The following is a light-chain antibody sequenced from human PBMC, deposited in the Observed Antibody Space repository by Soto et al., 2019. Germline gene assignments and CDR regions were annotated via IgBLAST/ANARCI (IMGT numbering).Light chain of an antibody. Sequence: QSVLTHPAAVSGSPGQSMTICCTGTSGDVGGYNYVSWYQQHPGKAPKLMFYEVSNRPSGVSNRFSGSKAGNTASRTISGLQAEDEADYYCSSYTSSYVFGTGTKVTVL. V-gene: IGLV2-14*01. CDR3: SSYTSSYV. CDR1: SGDVGGYNY. CDR2: EVS. J-gene: IGLJ1*01.